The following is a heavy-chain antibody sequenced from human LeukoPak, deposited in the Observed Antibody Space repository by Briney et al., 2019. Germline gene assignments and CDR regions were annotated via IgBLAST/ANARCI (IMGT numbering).Heavy chain of an antibody. D-gene: IGHD2/OR15-2a*01. CDR3: ARVGVLRGAFDI. CDR1: GGSISSYY. V-gene: IGHV4-59*01. CDR2: IYYSGST. Sequence: SETLSLTCTVSGGSISSYYWRWIRQPPGKGLEWIGYIYYSGSTNYNPSLKSRVTISVDTSKNQFSLKLSSVTAADAAVYYCARVGVLRGAFDIWGQGTMVTVSS. J-gene: IGHJ3*02.